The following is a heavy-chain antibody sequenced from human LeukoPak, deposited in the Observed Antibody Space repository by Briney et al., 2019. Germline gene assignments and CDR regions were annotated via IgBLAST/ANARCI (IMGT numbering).Heavy chain of an antibody. D-gene: IGHD1-1*01. J-gene: IGHJ4*02. V-gene: IGHV4-39*07. Sequence: PSETLSLTCTVSGGSISSSSYYWGWIRQPPGKGLEWIGSIYYSGNTYYNPSLKSRVTMSVDTSKNQFSLKLSSVTAADTAVYYCARFWNQQPFDYWGQGTLVTVSS. CDR2: IYYSGNT. CDR1: GGSISSSSYY. CDR3: ARFWNQQPFDY.